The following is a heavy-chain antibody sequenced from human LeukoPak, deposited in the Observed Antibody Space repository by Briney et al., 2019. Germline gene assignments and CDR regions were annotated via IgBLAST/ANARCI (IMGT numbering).Heavy chain of an antibody. D-gene: IGHD5-18*01. CDR3: AREPGADTAMVSYFDY. CDR2: ISSSSSYI. V-gene: IGHV3-21*01. J-gene: IGHJ4*02. CDR1: GFTFSSYS. Sequence: GGSLRLSCAASGFTFSSYSMNWVRQAPGKGLEWVSSISSSSSYIYYADSVKGRFTIPRDNAKNSLYLQMNSLRAEDTAVYYCAREPGADTAMVSYFDYWGQGTLVTVSS.